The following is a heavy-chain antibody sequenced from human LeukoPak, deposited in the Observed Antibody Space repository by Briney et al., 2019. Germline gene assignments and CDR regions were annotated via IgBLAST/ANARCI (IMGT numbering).Heavy chain of an antibody. V-gene: IGHV4-4*09. CDR1: GASITNYY. CDR2: IYASGRT. CDR3: ARHTRYGDYTPYDI. D-gene: IGHD4-17*01. Sequence: SETLSLTCTVSGASITNYYWGWTRQLPGKGLEWIGYIYASGRTGYNPSLKSRVIMSVDTSKNQFSLGVSSVAAADTAIYYFARHTRYGDYTPYDIWHQGTMVTVS. J-gene: IGHJ3*02.